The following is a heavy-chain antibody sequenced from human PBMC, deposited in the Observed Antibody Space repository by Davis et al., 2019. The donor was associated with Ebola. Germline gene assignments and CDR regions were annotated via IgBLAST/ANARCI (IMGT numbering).Heavy chain of an antibody. J-gene: IGHJ4*02. CDR2: ISYGGST. CDR1: GVSFSSYY. V-gene: IGHV4-59*06. Sequence: MPSETLSLTCTVSGVSFSSYYWSWIRQPPGKGLEWIGYISYGGSTYYNPSLKSRVTISVDTSKNQFSLKLSSVTAADTAVYYCASWGREGYWGQGTLVTVSS. CDR3: ASWGREGY. D-gene: IGHD3-16*01.